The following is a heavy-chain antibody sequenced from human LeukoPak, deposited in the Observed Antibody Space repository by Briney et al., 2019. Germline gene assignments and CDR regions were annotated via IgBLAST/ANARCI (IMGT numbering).Heavy chain of an antibody. D-gene: IGHD3-9*01. V-gene: IGHV4-39*01. CDR3: ARGADILTYDY. J-gene: IGHJ4*02. CDR2: IYYSGST. CDR1: GGSISSSSYY. Sequence: PSETLSLTCTVSGGSISSSSYYWGWIRQPPGKGLEWIGNIYYSGSTYYNPSLKSRFTISVDTSKNQFSLKLSSVTAADTAVYYCARGADILTYDYWGQGTLVTVSS.